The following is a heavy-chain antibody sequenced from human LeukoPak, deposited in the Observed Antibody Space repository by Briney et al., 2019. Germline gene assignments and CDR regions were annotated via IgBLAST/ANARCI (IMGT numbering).Heavy chain of an antibody. CDR1: GYTFTGYY. Sequence: GASVKVSCKASGYTFTGYYMHWVRQAPGQGLEWMGWINSSSGGTNYAQKFQGRVTMTRDTSISTAYMELSRLRSDDTAVYYCARDAIAAAGTQLPYYYYYMDVWGKGTTVTISS. J-gene: IGHJ6*03. CDR3: ARDAIAAAGTQLPYYYYYMDV. CDR2: INSSSGGT. V-gene: IGHV1-2*02. D-gene: IGHD6-13*01.